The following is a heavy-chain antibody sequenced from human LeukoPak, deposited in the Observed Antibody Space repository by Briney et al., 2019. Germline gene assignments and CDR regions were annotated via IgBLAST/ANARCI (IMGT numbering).Heavy chain of an antibody. J-gene: IGHJ4*02. Sequence: SETLSLTCTVSGSAFSSVYFWGWIRQPPGKGLEWIGSIYYTGSTFYNPSLKSRVAISVDTSKNQFSLNLTSVTAADTAVYYCARIDSRSSLHYFDYWGQGTLVTVSS. CDR3: ARIDSRSSLHYFDY. CDR1: GSAFSSVYF. V-gene: IGHV4-38-2*02. CDR2: IYYTGST. D-gene: IGHD3-22*01.